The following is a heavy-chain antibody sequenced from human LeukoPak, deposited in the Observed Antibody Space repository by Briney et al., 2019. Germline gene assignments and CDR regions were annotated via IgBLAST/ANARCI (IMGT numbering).Heavy chain of an antibody. CDR1: GGTFSSYG. V-gene: IGHV1-69*13. Sequence: ASVKVSCKASGGTFSSYGISWVRQAPGQGLEWMGGIIPMFGRANYAQKFQGRLTITADESSTTAYMELSGLRSEDTAVYYCATDASIYDSRGYYYLWWGQGTLVTVSS. CDR3: ATDASIYDSRGYYYLW. D-gene: IGHD3-22*01. CDR2: IIPMFGRA. J-gene: IGHJ4*02.